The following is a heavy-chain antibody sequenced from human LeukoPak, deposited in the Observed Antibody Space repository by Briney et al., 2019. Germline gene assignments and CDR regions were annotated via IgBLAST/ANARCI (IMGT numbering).Heavy chain of an antibody. J-gene: IGHJ4*02. V-gene: IGHV4-39*07. Sequence: SETLSLTCTVSGGSISSSSYYWGWIRQPPGKGLEWIGSIYYSGSTYYNPSLKSRVTISVDTSKNQFSLKLSSVTAADTAVYYCAREHAGTIYSDYWGQGTLVTVSS. D-gene: IGHD5-24*01. CDR3: AREHAGTIYSDY. CDR1: GGSISSSSYY. CDR2: IYYSGST.